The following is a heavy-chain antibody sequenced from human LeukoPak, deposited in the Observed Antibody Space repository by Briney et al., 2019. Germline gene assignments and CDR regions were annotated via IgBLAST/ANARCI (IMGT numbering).Heavy chain of an antibody. D-gene: IGHD5-12*01. CDR3: ARDRAVATIGGVDY. Sequence: GASVKVSCKASRYTFTGYYMHWVRQAPGQGLEWMGWINPNSGGTNYAQRFQGRVTMTRDTSISTAYMELSRLRSGDTAVYYCARDRAVATIGGVDYWGQGTLVTVSS. CDR1: RYTFTGYY. CDR2: INPNSGGT. J-gene: IGHJ4*02. V-gene: IGHV1-2*02.